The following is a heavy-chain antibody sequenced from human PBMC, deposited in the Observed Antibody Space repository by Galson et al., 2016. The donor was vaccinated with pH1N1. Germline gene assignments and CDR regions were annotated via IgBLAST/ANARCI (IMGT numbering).Heavy chain of an antibody. Sequence: SLRLSCAASGFAFSNYAMSWVRQAPGKGLEWVSATGGSGGTTYFADSVRGRFTVSRDHSKNTLYLQMSSLRAEDTGVYYCAKDLGDNIWGSYRPGDWGLGTLVTVSS. CDR1: GFAFSNYA. V-gene: IGHV3-23*01. CDR2: TGGSGGTT. D-gene: IGHD3-16*02. J-gene: IGHJ4*02. CDR3: AKDLGDNIWGSYRPGD.